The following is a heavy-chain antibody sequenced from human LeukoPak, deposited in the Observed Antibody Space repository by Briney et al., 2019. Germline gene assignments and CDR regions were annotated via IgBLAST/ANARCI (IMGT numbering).Heavy chain of an antibody. V-gene: IGHV3-74*03. CDR1: GFTFSSYW. CDR3: AREVLRGASCQDY. D-gene: IGHD2-15*01. J-gene: IGHJ4*02. CDR2: INSDGNSI. Sequence: GGSLRLSCAASGFTFSSYWMHWVRQAPGKGLVWVSRINSDGNSITYADSVKGRFTISRDNAKNTMYLQMNSLRAEDTAVYYCAREVLRGASCQDYWGQGTLVTVSS.